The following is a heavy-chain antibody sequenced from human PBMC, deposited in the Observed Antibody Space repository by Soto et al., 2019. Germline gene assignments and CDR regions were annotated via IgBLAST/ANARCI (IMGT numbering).Heavy chain of an antibody. CDR3: AGFLYDLPKSSGSDY. Sequence: SETLSLTCTVSGGSISSYYWSWIRQPPGKGLEWIGYIYYSGSTNYNPSLKSRVTISVDTSKNQFSLKLSSVTAADTAVYYCAGFLYDLPKSSGSDYWGQGTLVTVS. CDR2: IYYSGST. D-gene: IGHD3-10*01. J-gene: IGHJ4*02. V-gene: IGHV4-59*01. CDR1: GGSISSYY.